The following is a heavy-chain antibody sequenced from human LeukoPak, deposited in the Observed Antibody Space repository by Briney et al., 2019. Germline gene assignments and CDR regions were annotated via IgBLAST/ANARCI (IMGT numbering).Heavy chain of an antibody. J-gene: IGHJ4*02. CDR3: AKRHSGSLSGFDY. Sequence: GGSLRLSCAASGFTFSSYAMSWVRQAPGKGLEWVSAISGSGGNTYYADSVKGRFTISRDNSKNTLYLQMNSLRAEDTAVYYCAKRHSGSLSGFDYWGQGTLVTVSA. D-gene: IGHD1-26*01. V-gene: IGHV3-23*01. CDR1: GFTFSSYA. CDR2: ISGSGGNT.